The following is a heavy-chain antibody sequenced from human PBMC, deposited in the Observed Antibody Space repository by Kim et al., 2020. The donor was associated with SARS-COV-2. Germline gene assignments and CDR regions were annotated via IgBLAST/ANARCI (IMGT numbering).Heavy chain of an antibody. CDR3: ARCHYYDTSGYYCYFNY. D-gene: IGHD3-22*01. CDR1: GYTFTRYG. J-gene: IGHJ4*02. CDR2: MSVYNGDT. Sequence: ASVKVSCKASGYTFTRYGISWLRQAPGQGLEWMGWMSVYNGDTNYAQKLQGRITMTTDTSTSTAYMELRSLRSDDTAVYYCARCHYYDTSGYYCYFNYWGQGTLVTVSS. V-gene: IGHV1-18*04.